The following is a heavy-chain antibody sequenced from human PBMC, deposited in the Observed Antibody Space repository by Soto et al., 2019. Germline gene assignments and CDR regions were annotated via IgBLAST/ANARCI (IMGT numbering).Heavy chain of an antibody. CDR2: ISSSGSTI. J-gene: IGHJ6*02. CDR3: AREVISYYYDSSGPNVNYGMDV. Sequence: GESLKISCAASGFTFSDYYMSWIRQAPGKGLEWVSYISSSGSTIYYADSVKGRFTISRDNAKNSLYLQMNSLRAEDTAVYYCAREVISYYYDSSGPNVNYGMDVWGQGTTVTVSS. V-gene: IGHV3-11*01. CDR1: GFTFSDYY. D-gene: IGHD3-22*01.